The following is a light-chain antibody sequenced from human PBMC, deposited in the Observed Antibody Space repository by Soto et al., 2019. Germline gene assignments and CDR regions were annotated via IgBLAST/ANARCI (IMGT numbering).Light chain of an antibody. V-gene: IGLV2-14*03. J-gene: IGLJ1*01. CDR1: SSDVGGYNY. CDR3: RSYTTSNTRPIV. CDR2: DVT. Sequence: QSALTQPAXVSGSPGQSITISCTGTSSDVGGYNYVSWYQHHPGKAPELIIYDVTNRPSGVSNPFSGSKSGNTASLTISGLQPEDEADYYCRSYTTSNTRPIVLGTVTKVTV.